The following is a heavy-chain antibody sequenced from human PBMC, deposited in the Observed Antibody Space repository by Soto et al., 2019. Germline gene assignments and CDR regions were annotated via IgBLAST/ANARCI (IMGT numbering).Heavy chain of an antibody. CDR3: ARSSGYYSIAAY. Sequence: QVQLVQSGAEEKKPGASVKVSCKASGYTFTSYAMHWVRQAPGQRLEWMGWINAGNGNTKYSQKFQGRVTITRHTSASTAYMALSSLRSEDTAVYYCARSSGYYSIAAYWGQGPLVTFSS. D-gene: IGHD3-22*01. V-gene: IGHV1-3*05. CDR1: GYTFTSYA. J-gene: IGHJ4*02. CDR2: INAGNGNT.